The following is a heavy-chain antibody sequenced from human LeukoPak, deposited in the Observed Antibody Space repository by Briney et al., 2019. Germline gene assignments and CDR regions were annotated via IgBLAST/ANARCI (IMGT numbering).Heavy chain of an antibody. CDR2: IYTSGST. CDR1: GGSISSGSYY. D-gene: IGHD3-3*01. J-gene: IGHJ3*01. V-gene: IGHV4-61*02. CDR3: ASIWGYDFWSGYAFDV. Sequence: PSQTLSLTCTVSGGSISSGSYYWSWIRQPAGKGLEWIGRIYTSGSTNYNPSLKSRVTISVDTSKTQFSLKLSSVTAADTVVYYCASIWGYDFWSGYAFDVWGQGTMVTVSS.